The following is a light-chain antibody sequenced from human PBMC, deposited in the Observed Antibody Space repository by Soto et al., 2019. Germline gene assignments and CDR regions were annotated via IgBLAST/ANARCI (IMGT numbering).Light chain of an antibody. CDR3: QQRSNWPPN. Sequence: EIVLTQSPATLSLSPGERATLSFRASQNVSSSLAWYQQKLGQAPRLLIYDASNRATGITARFSVSGSGTDFTLTISSLEPEDFAVYYCQQRSNWPPNLGKGTRLEIK. V-gene: IGKV3-11*01. CDR2: DAS. J-gene: IGKJ5*01. CDR1: QNVSSS.